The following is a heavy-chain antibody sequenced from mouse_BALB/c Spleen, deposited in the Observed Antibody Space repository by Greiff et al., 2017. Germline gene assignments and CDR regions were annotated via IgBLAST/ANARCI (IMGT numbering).Heavy chain of an antibody. Sequence: VQLKESGAELVKPGASVKLSCTASGFNIKDTYMHWVKQRPEQGLEWIGRIDPANGNTKYDPKFQGKATITADTSSNTAYLQLSSLTSEDTAVYYCARRGYDYLRAMDYWGQGTSVTVSS. CDR1: GFNIKDTY. CDR2: IDPANGNT. V-gene: IGHV14-3*02. D-gene: IGHD2-4*01. CDR3: ARRGYDYLRAMDY. J-gene: IGHJ4*01.